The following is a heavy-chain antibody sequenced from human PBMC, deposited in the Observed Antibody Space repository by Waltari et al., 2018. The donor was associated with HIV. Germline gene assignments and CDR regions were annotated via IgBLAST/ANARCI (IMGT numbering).Heavy chain of an antibody. D-gene: IGHD3-22*01. V-gene: IGHV4-61*02. J-gene: IGHJ3*02. CDR2: IYTSGRT. Sequence: QAQLQESGPGLVKPSQTLSLTCTVSGGSISSGSYYWSWIRQPAGKGLEWIGRIYTSGRTNYNPSLKSRVTISVDTSKNQFSLKLSSVTAADTAVYYCAADSSGYLDASDIWGQGTMVTVSS. CDR3: AADSSGYLDASDI. CDR1: GGSISSGSYY.